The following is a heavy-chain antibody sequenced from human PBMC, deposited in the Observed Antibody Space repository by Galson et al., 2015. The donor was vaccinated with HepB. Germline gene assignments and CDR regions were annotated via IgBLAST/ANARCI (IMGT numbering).Heavy chain of an antibody. J-gene: IGHJ4*02. CDR2: ISSSSSTI. Sequence: SLRLSCAASGFTFSSYSMNWVRQAPGKGLEWVSYISSSSSTIYYADSVKGRFSISRDNAKNSLYLQMNSLRDEDTAVYYCARDRDYYDFWSGYPTTFDYWGQGTLVTVSS. CDR1: GFTFSSYS. CDR3: ARDRDYYDFWSGYPTTFDY. V-gene: IGHV3-48*02. D-gene: IGHD3-3*01.